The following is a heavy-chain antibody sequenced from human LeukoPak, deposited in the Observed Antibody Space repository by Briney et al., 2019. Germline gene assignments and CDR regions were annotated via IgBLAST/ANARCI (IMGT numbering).Heavy chain of an antibody. D-gene: IGHD2-2*01. CDR1: GFTFSDHY. V-gene: IGHV3-72*01. Sequence: GGSLRLSCAASGFTFSDHYMDWVRQAPGRGLEWLARSRDKAKSYSTEHAASVKGRFTISRDNSKNSLYLRMNSLKTEDTAVYYCARRSNTYYTFDYWGQGTLVTVSS. CDR2: SRDKAKSYST. CDR3: ARRSNTYYTFDY. J-gene: IGHJ4*02.